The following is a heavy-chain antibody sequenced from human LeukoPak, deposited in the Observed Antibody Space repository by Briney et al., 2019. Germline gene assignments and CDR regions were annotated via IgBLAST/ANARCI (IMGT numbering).Heavy chain of an antibody. J-gene: IGHJ6*02. D-gene: IGHD3-16*02. Sequence: GGSLRLSCAASGFTFSTYWMAWVRQAPGKGLEWVANINADGSVEYLVDSVQGRFSISRDNAKDQLYLQMNSLRAEDTAVYYCATYRVSHGMDVWGLGTTVTVSS. CDR1: GFTFSTYW. V-gene: IGHV3-7*01. CDR2: INADGSVE. CDR3: ATYRVSHGMDV.